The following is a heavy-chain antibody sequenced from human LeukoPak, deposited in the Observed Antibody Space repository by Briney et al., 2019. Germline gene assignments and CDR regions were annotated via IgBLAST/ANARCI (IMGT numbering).Heavy chain of an antibody. J-gene: IGHJ6*03. CDR3: VKFRGIQHYNYHMDV. V-gene: IGHV3-23*01. D-gene: IGHD3-10*01. CDR2: LTGSGGNT. CDR1: GFTFSSYA. Sequence: LGGSLRLSCAASGFTFSSYAMRWVRQASGKGLEWVSGLTGSGGNTYYADSVKGRFTIYRDNSKNTLSLQMNSLRAEDAAVYYCVKFRGIQHYNYHMDVWGKGTTVTVSS.